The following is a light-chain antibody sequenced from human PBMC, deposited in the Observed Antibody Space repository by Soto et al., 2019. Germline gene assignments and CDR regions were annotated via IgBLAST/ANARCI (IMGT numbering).Light chain of an antibody. Sequence: EIVLTQSPGTLSLSPGERVALSCRASQSVRSSYLAWYQQKPGQAPRLLIYGASSRATGIPDRFSGSGSGTDFTLTISSLEPEDFAVYYCQQRSNWPPTFGQGTRLEIK. J-gene: IGKJ5*01. CDR2: GAS. V-gene: IGKV3D-20*02. CDR1: QSVRSSY. CDR3: QQRSNWPPT.